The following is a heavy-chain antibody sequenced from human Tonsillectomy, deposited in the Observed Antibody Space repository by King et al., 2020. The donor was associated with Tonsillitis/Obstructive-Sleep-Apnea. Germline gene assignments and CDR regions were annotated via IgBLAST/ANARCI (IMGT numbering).Heavy chain of an antibody. Sequence: QLVQSGAEVKKPGSSVKVSCKASGGTFSSYAISWVRQAPGQGLEWMGGVIPIFGTANYAQKFQGRVTITADKSTSTAYMELSSLGSEETAVYYCASHYATSQIGAFDIWGQGTMVTVSS. CDR3: ASHYATSQIGAFDI. CDR2: VIPIFGTA. V-gene: IGHV1-69*14. CDR1: GGTFSSYA. D-gene: IGHD4-17*01. J-gene: IGHJ3*02.